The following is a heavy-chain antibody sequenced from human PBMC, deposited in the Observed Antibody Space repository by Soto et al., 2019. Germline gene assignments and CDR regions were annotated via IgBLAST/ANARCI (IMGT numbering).Heavy chain of an antibody. J-gene: IGHJ5*02. V-gene: IGHV4-59*01. CDR2: IYYSGST. CDR3: ARGELLWFGELLPIFAT. D-gene: IGHD3-10*01. Sequence: PSETLSLTCTVSGGSISSYYWSWIRQPPGKGLEWIGYIYYSGSTNYNPSLKSRVTISVDTSKNQFSLKLSSVTAADTAVYYCARGELLWFGELLPIFATWGKETLFPLPS. CDR1: GGSISSYY.